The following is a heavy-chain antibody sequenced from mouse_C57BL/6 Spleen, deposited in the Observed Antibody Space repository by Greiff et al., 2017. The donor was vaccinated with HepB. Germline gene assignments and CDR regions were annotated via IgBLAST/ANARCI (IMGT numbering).Heavy chain of an antibody. CDR3: ARHYSNWYFDV. V-gene: IGHV1-69*01. J-gene: IGHJ1*03. Sequence: VQLQQPGAELVMPGASVKLSCKASGYTFTSYWMHWVKQRPGQGLEWIGEIDPSDSDTNYNQKFKGKSTLTVDKSSSTAYMQLSSLTSEDSAVYFCARHYSNWYFDVWGTGTTVTVSS. CDR2: IDPSDSDT. CDR1: GYTFTSYW. D-gene: IGHD2-5*01.